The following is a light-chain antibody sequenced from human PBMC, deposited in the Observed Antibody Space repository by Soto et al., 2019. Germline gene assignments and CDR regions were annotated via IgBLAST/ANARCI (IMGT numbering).Light chain of an antibody. V-gene: IGLV1-44*01. CDR2: GNT. Sequence: QSVLTQPPSASGTPGQRVTISCSGSSSNIGSNTVNWYQQLPGTAPKLLIYGNTQRPSGVPDRFSGSQSDTSASLAISGLQSEDEADYYCAAWDDSLIGLVFGGGTKLTVL. CDR1: SSNIGSNT. J-gene: IGLJ2*01. CDR3: AAWDDSLIGLV.